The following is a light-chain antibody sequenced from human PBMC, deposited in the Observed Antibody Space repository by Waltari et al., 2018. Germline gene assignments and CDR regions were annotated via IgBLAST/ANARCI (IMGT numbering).Light chain of an antibody. V-gene: IGKV3-15*01. CDR3: QQYNNWPLT. Sequence: EIVMTQSPATLSVSPGDRATLSCRASQSVSSNLAWYQQKPGQAPRLLIYGASTRATGIPAWFSGIGSGTEFTLTISSLQSEDFAVYYCQQYNNWPLTFGGGTKVEIK. J-gene: IGKJ4*01. CDR2: GAS. CDR1: QSVSSN.